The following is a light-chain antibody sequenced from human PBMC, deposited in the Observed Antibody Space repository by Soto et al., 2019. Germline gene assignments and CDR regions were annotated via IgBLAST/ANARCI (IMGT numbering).Light chain of an antibody. CDR2: EVN. J-gene: IGLJ1*01. V-gene: IGLV2-23*02. CDR1: ISDVGSHNL. CDR3: CSFAGSNPFPYV. Sequence: QSALTHPASVSGSPGQSITISCTGTISDVGSHNLVSWYQQHPDKAPKLIIYEVNERPSGVSSRFSGSKSGNTASLTVSGLQPDDEADYHCCSFAGSNPFPYVFGTGTKVTVL.